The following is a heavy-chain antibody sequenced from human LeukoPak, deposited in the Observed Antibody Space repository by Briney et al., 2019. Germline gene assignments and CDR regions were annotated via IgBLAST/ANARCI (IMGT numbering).Heavy chain of an antibody. Sequence: GGSLRLSCVASGSTFSDHYMDWVRQAPGKGLEWVARIRNRARGYTTDYAASAKGGFTISRDDSEGSLYLQMNSLQTEDTAVYYCATETKDSSAYYYLDYWGQGALVTVSS. CDR3: ATETKDSSAYYYLDY. CDR2: IRNRARGYTT. CDR1: GSTFSDHY. J-gene: IGHJ4*02. V-gene: IGHV3-72*01. D-gene: IGHD3-22*01.